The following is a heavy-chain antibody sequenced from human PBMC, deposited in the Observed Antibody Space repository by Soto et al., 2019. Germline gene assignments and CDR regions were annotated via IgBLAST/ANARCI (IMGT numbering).Heavy chain of an antibody. CDR1: GFTFSSYW. CDR2: IKQDGSEK. D-gene: IGHD4-17*01. CDR3: ARMSYGGNPADAFDI. Sequence: GSLRLSCAASGFTFSSYWMSWVRQAPGKGLEWVANIKQDGSEKYYVDSVKGRFTISRDNAKNSLYLQMNSLRAEDTAVYYCARMSYGGNPADAFDIWGQGTMVTVSS. J-gene: IGHJ3*02. V-gene: IGHV3-7*03.